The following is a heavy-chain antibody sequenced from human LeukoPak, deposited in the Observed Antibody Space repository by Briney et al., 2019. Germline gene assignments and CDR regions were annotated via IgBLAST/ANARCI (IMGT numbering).Heavy chain of an antibody. Sequence: PGGSLRLSCAASGFTFSNAWMGWVRQDPGKGLEWVGRIESKTDGGTTDYAAPVKGRFTISRDDSKNTLYLQMNSLKTEDTAVYYCTTEEAGATFDYWGQGTLVTVSS. D-gene: IGHD1-26*01. CDR1: GFTFSNAW. V-gene: IGHV3-15*04. J-gene: IGHJ4*02. CDR3: TTEEAGATFDY. CDR2: IESKTDGGTT.